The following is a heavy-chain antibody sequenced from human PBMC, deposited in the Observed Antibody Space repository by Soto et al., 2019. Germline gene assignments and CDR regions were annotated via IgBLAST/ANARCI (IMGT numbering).Heavy chain of an antibody. CDR2: ISGYNGNT. D-gene: IGHD5-12*01. CDR1: GYMFSAYG. J-gene: IGHJ3*01. V-gene: IGHV1-18*01. Sequence: QVQLVQSGAEVKKPGASVKVSCKASGYMFSAYGISWVLQAPGQGLEWMGWISGYNGNTNNAQKFQGRVTMTTDTSTSTVYMELRSLRSDDTAVYDCARERRYGGYRGDFDVWGHGTKVTVSS. CDR3: ARERRYGGYRGDFDV.